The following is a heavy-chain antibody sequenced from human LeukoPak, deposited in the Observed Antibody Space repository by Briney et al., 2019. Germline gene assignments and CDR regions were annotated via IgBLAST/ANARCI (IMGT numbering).Heavy chain of an antibody. V-gene: IGHV3-9*01. CDR3: ARAEGYSSGWYDY. J-gene: IGHJ4*02. D-gene: IGHD6-19*01. CDR2: ISWNSGNI. Sequence: PGGSLRLSCAASGFTFDDYAMHWVRQVPGKGLEWVSGISWNSGNIGFADSVKGRFTISRDNAKNSLYLQMNSLRPEDTALYYCARAEGYSSGWYDYWGQGTLVTVS. CDR1: GFTFDDYA.